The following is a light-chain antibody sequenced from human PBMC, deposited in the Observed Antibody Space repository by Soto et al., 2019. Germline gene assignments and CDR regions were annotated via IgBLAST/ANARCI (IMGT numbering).Light chain of an antibody. CDR1: QSICSW. CDR3: QQYNSYSPAS. Sequence: DIQMTQSPSTLSASVGARVTITCRASQSICSWLAWYQQKPGKAPKLLIYKPSSLESGVPSRFSGSGSGTEFTLTISSRQPDDFATYYCQQYNSYSPASFGQGTKVEIK. CDR2: KPS. V-gene: IGKV1-5*03. J-gene: IGKJ1*01.